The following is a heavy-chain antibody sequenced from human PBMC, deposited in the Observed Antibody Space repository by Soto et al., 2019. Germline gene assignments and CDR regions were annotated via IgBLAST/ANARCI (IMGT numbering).Heavy chain of an antibody. CDR2: ISSSSSNI. D-gene: IGHD6-25*01. Sequence: GGSLRLSCAASGFTFSSYSMNWVRQAPGKGLEWVSYISSSSSNIYYADSVKGRFTISRDNSKNTLYLQINSLRAEDAVVYYCARRQIPPTTRGAANASGGMGVLGQGTTVTVPS. V-gene: IGHV3-48*01. CDR3: ARRQIPPTTRGAANASGGMGV. J-gene: IGHJ6*02. CDR1: GFTFSSYS.